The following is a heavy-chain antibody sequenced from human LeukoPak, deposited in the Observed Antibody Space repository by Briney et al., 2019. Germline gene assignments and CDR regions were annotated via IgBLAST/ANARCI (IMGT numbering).Heavy chain of an antibody. CDR1: GFTFSNYA. Sequence: GGSLRLSCAASGFTFSNYAMSWVRQAPGKGLEWVSAITGSGGNTYYADSVKGRFTISRDNSKNTVFLQMNSLRAEDTAVYYCAKWGDYDVLTGYYVSDYWGQGNLVTVSS. CDR2: ITGSGGNT. CDR3: AKWGDYDVLTGYYVSDY. J-gene: IGHJ4*02. D-gene: IGHD3-9*01. V-gene: IGHV3-23*01.